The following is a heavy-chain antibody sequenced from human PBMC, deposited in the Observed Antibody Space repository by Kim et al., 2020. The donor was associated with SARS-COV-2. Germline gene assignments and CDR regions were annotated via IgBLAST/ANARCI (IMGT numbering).Heavy chain of an antibody. CDR3: ARDLASCRSVWIYYYYG. V-gene: IGHV3-30*04. D-gene: IGHD2-2*01. CDR2: ISYDGSNK. CDR1: GFTFSSYG. Sequence: GGSLRLSCAASGFTFSSYGIHWVRQAPDKGLEWVAVISYDGSNKNYVDSVKGRFTISRDNSKNTLYLQMNSLRAEDTAVYYCARDLASCRSVWIYYYYG. J-gene: IGHJ6*01.